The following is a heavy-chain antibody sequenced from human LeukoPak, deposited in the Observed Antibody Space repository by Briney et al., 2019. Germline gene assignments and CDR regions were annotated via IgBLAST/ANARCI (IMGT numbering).Heavy chain of an antibody. V-gene: IGHV1-46*01. CDR2: INPSGGST. Sequence: ASVKVSCKASGYTFTSYYMHWVRQAPGQGLEWMGIINPSGGSTSYAQKFQGRVTMTRDMSTSTVYMELSSLRSEDTAVYYCARELTGSTYYYDSSGYGPMGYWGQGTLVTVSS. CDR3: ARELTGSTYYYDSSGYGPMGY. J-gene: IGHJ4*02. D-gene: IGHD3-22*01. CDR1: GYTFTSYY.